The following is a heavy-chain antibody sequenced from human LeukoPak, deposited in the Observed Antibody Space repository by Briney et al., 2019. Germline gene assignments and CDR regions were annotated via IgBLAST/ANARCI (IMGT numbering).Heavy chain of an antibody. CDR1: GFTFSNAW. Sequence: GGSLRLSCAASGFTFSNAWMRWVRQAPGKGLEWVGRIKSKTDGETTDYAAPVKGRFTISRDDSRNTLYLQMNSLKTEDTAVYYCTTSLRWDGDYSGVDSWGQGTLVTVSS. CDR3: TTSLRWDGDYSGVDS. CDR2: IKSKTDGETT. J-gene: IGHJ4*02. D-gene: IGHD4-17*01. V-gene: IGHV3-15*01.